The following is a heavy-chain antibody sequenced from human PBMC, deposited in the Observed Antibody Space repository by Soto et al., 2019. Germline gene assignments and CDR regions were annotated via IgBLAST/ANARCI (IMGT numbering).Heavy chain of an antibody. CDR2: IDYTGST. CDR3: ARDLGFSGNSGGFDP. D-gene: IGHD2-21*02. CDR1: GASISGGDYH. Sequence: PSETLSLTCTVPGASISGGDYHWSWIRQSPAKGLEWIGFIDYTGSTSYNPSLMSRVVISLETSRNQFSLRLTSVIAADTAVYYCARDLGFSGNSGGFDPWGQGTLVTVSS. J-gene: IGHJ5*02. V-gene: IGHV4-30-4*01.